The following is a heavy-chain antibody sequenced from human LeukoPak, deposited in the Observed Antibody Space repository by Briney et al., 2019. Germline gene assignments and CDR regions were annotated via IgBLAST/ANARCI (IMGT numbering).Heavy chain of an antibody. D-gene: IGHD6-6*01. V-gene: IGHV3-48*01. Sequence: GGSLRLSCAASGFAFSSYSMNWVRQAPGKGLEWVSYISSSSSNIYYADSVKGRFTISRDNAKNSLYLQMNSLRAEDTAVYYCARDFDSSSSPWGQGTLVTVSS. CDR1: GFAFSSYS. CDR2: ISSSSSNI. CDR3: ARDFDSSSSP. J-gene: IGHJ5*02.